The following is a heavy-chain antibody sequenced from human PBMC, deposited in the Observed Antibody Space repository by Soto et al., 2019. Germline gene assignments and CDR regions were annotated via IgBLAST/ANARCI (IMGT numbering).Heavy chain of an antibody. V-gene: IGHV3-30-3*01. Sequence: QVQLVESGGGVVQPGRSLRLSCAASGFTFSSYAMHWVRQAPGKGLEWVAVISSDGSNKYYADSVKGRFTISRDNSKNTLYLQMNSLRAEDTAVYYCARDSLDYGDYPYNWFDPWGQGTLVTVSS. CDR1: GFTFSSYA. D-gene: IGHD4-17*01. CDR3: ARDSLDYGDYPYNWFDP. J-gene: IGHJ5*02. CDR2: ISSDGSNK.